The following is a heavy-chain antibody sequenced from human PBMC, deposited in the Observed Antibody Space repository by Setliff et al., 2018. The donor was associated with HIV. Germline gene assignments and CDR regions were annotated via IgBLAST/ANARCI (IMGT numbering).Heavy chain of an antibody. J-gene: IGHJ6*02. V-gene: IGHV3-53*01. Sequence: GGSLRLSCAASGFTFSSYSMNWVRPAPGKGLEWVSVIYSGGSTYYADSVKGRFTISRDKSKNTLYLQMNSLRAEDTAVYYCARDRSGSYYYYYGMDVWGQGTTVTVSS. CDR2: IYSGGST. CDR1: GFTFSSYS. D-gene: IGHD1-26*01. CDR3: ARDRSGSYYYYYGMDV.